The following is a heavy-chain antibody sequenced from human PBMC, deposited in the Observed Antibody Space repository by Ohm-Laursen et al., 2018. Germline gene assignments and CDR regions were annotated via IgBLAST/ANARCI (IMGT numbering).Heavy chain of an antibody. Sequence: SLRLSCAASGFTFSSDWMHLVRQAPGEGLVWVSRIKGDGSETNYADSVKGRFTISRDNAKNTLYLQMNSLRGDDTAVYYCARAQRLVASANDYWGQGTLVTVSS. CDR2: IKGDGSET. D-gene: IGHD5-12*01. CDR3: ARAQRLVASANDY. J-gene: IGHJ4*02. CDR1: GFTFSSDW. V-gene: IGHV3-74*01.